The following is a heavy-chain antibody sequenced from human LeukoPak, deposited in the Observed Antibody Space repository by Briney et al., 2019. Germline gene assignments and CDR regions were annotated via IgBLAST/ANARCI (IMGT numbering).Heavy chain of an antibody. CDR2: IIPILNIA. Sequence: SVRVSCKASGGTFSSYGIIWVRQAPGQGLEWMGRIIPILNIADYAQKFQGRVTITADTSTSTAYMELSSLRSEDTAVYYCARVAGSSYDYWGQGTLVTVSS. CDR1: GGTFSSYG. D-gene: IGHD3-10*01. J-gene: IGHJ4*02. CDR3: ARVAGSSYDY. V-gene: IGHV1-69*04.